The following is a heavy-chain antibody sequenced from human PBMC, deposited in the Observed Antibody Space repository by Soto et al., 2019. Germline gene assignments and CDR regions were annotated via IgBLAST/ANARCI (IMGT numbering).Heavy chain of an antibody. CDR1: GYTFTGYY. CDR2: INPNSGGT. J-gene: IGHJ4*02. CDR3: AVPMRDSGYYFDY. Sequence: ASLKVSCKASGYTFTGYYMHWVRQAPGQGLEWMGWINPNSGGTNYAQKFQGWVTMTRDTSISTAYMELSRLRSDDTAVYYCAVPMRDSGYYFDYWGQGTLVTVSS. D-gene: IGHD5-12*01. V-gene: IGHV1-2*04.